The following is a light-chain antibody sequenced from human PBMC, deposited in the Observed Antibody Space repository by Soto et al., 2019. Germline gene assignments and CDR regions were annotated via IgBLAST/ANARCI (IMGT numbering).Light chain of an antibody. V-gene: IGKV1-5*03. CDR2: KAS. J-gene: IGKJ1*01. Sequence: DIQMTRSPTTLSASVGDRVTITCRASQSISSWLAWYQQKQGKAPKIMIYKASTLKSGVPSRFSGSGSGTEGTLTISTLQNEDVATYYCQHYNSYSGTFGQGTKVDI. CDR1: QSISSW. CDR3: QHYNSYSGT.